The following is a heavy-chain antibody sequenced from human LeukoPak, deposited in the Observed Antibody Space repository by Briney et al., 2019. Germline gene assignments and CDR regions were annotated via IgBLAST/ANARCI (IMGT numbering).Heavy chain of an antibody. CDR1: GFTFSSYS. CDR2: ISSSSSYI. J-gene: IGHJ3*02. Sequence: GGSLRLSRAASGFTFSSYSMNWVRQAPGKGLEWVSSISSSSSYIYYADSVKGRFTISRDNAKNSLYLQMNSLRAEDTAVYYCAREGAGIAAAKDFDAFDIWGQGTMVTVSS. D-gene: IGHD6-13*01. CDR3: AREGAGIAAAKDFDAFDI. V-gene: IGHV3-21*01.